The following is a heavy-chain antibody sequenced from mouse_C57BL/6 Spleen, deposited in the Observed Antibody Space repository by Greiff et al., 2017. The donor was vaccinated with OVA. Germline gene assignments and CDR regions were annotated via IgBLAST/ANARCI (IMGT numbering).Heavy chain of an antibody. D-gene: IGHD1-1*01. J-gene: IGHJ4*01. CDR3: AMTTTGGFYYYAMDY. CDR2: INPSDSDT. CDR1: GYTFTSYW. V-gene: IGHV1-74*01. Sequence: QVQLQQPGTELVKPGASVKLSCKASGYTFTSYWMHWVKQRPGQGLEWIGRINPSDSDTNYNQKFKGKATLTVDKSSSTAYLQLSSLTSEDSAVYFCAMTTTGGFYYYAMDYWGQGTSVTVSS.